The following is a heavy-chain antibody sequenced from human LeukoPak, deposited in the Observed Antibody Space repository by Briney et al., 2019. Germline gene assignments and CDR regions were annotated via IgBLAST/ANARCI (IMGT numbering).Heavy chain of an antibody. D-gene: IGHD3-9*01. J-gene: IGHJ3*02. CDR2: ISAYNGNT. CDR1: GYTFTSYG. Sequence: EASVKVSCKASGYTFTSYGISWVRQAPGQGLEWMGWISAYNGNTNYAQKLQGRVTMTTDTSTSTAYMELRSLRSDDTAVYYCARGNYDILTGPRRTDAFDIWGQGTKVTVSS. CDR3: ARGNYDILTGPRRTDAFDI. V-gene: IGHV1-18*01.